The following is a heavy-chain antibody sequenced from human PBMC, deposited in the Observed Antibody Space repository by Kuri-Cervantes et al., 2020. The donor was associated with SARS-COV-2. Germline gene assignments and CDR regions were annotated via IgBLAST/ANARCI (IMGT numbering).Heavy chain of an antibody. CDR1: GFTFSSYW. CDR3: AKDFTMIVESIDY. J-gene: IGHJ4*02. Sequence: LSLTCAASGFTFSSYWMSWVRQAPGKGLEWVSVIYSGGSTYYADSVKGRFTISRDNSKNTLYLQMNSLRAEDTAVYYCAKDFTMIVESIDYWGQGTLVTVSS. V-gene: IGHV3-66*02. D-gene: IGHD3-22*01. CDR2: IYSGGST.